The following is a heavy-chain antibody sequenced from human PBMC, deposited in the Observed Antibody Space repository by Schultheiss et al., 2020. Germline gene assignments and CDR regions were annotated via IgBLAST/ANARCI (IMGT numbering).Heavy chain of an antibody. J-gene: IGHJ6*02. CDR2: INAGNGNT. CDR1: GYTFTSYA. Sequence: AFVKVSCKASGYTFTSYAMHWVRQAPGQRLEWMGWINAGNGNTKYSQKFQGRVTITRDTSASTAYMELSSLRSEDTAVYYCARRGVSSWWVDVWGQGTTVTVAS. CDR3: ARRGVSSWWVDV. D-gene: IGHD6-13*01. V-gene: IGHV1-3*01.